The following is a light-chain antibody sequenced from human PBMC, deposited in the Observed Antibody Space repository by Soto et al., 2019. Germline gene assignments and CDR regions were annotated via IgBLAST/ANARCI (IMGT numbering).Light chain of an antibody. CDR2: GAS. V-gene: IGKV3-20*01. J-gene: IGKJ1*01. Sequence: EIVVKQSPGTLSLYPGERATLSCRASQSVSSTYLAWYQQRPGQAPRLLIYGASSRATGIPDRFSGSGSGTDFTLTISRLEPEDFAVYYCHQYSSSTKTFGQVTKVDIK. CDR1: QSVSSTY. CDR3: HQYSSSTKT.